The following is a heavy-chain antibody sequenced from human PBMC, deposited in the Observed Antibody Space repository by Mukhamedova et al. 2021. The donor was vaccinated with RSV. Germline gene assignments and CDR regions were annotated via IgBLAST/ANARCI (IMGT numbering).Heavy chain of an antibody. D-gene: IGHD2/OR15-2a*01. J-gene: IGHJ4*01. V-gene: IGHV3-30*18. Sequence: GFTFRSWGIHWVRQAPGQGLEWVAVISYDGSDKYYADSVKGRFTVSRDNSKNTLCLQMNSLKPEDTAVYYCAKDFGAYFRPGDYW. CDR1: GFTFRSWG. CDR2: ISYDGSDK. CDR3: AKDFGAYFRPGDY.